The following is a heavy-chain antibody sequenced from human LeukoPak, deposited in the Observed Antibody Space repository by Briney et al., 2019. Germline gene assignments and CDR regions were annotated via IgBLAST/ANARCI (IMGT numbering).Heavy chain of an antibody. J-gene: IGHJ3*02. Sequence: SETLSLTCTASGGSISSSSYYWGWIRQPPGKGLEWIGSIYYSGSTYYNPSLKSRVTISVDTSKNQFSLKLSSVTAADTAVYYCARDSRSYDILTGYYNDAFDIWGQGTMVTVSS. CDR3: ARDSRSYDILTGYYNDAFDI. CDR1: GGSISSSSYY. CDR2: IYYSGST. D-gene: IGHD3-9*01. V-gene: IGHV4-39*07.